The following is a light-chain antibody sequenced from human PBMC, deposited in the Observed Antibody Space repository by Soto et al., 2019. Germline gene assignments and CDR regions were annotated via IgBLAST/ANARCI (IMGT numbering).Light chain of an antibody. CDR2: DAS. CDR1: QSVSSSY. Sequence: DILLTQSPVILSLPPLEIATLSWKALQSVSSSYLAWYQQKPGQAPRLLIYDASNRATGIPARFSGSGSGTDFTLTISSLEPEDFAVYYCQQRSNWPPTWTFGQGTKVDNK. V-gene: IGKV3D-20*02. J-gene: IGKJ1*01. CDR3: QQRSNWPPTWT.